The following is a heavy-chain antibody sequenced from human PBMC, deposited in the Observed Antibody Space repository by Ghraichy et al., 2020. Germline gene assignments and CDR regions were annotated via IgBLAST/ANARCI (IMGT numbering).Heavy chain of an antibody. CDR3: ARERWYYYDSFLVYYYGMDV. CDR2: IYTSGST. J-gene: IGHJ6*02. CDR1: GGSISSYY. Sequence: SQTLSLTCTVSGGSISSYYWSWIRQPAGKGLEWIGRIYTSGSTNYNPSLKSRVTMSVDTSKNQFSLKLSSVTAADTAVYYCARERWYYYDSFLVYYYGMDVWGQGTTVTVSS. V-gene: IGHV4-4*07. D-gene: IGHD3-22*01.